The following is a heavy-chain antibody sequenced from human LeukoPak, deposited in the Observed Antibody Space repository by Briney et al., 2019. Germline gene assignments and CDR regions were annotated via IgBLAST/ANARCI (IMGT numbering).Heavy chain of an antibody. CDR2: ISSSSTTI. CDR3: ATDGAMSRGVKGHYFDY. D-gene: IGHD3-10*01. Sequence: GGSLRLSCGASVFTFSSYRMNWVRQAPGQGLEWASYISSSSTTIYYADSVKGRFTISRDNAKNSLHLQMNSLRDEATAVYYCATDGAMSRGVKGHYFDYWGQGTLVTVSS. V-gene: IGHV3-48*02. J-gene: IGHJ4*02. CDR1: VFTFSSYR.